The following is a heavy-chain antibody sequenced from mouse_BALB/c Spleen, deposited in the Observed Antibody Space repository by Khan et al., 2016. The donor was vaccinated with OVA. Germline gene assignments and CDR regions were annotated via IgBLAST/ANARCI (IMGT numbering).Heavy chain of an antibody. CDR2: IWSDGST. D-gene: IGHD2-2*01. CDR1: GFSLTTYG. CDR3: AGWLYGYSAHYAMDY. Sequence: VQGVESGPGLVAPSQSLSITCTVSGFSLTTYGVHWVRQPPGKGLEWLVVIWSDGSTNYNSVLKSRLSISKDNSKSKVFLKMNSLQTDDTDMYYCAGWLYGYSAHYAMDYWGQGTSVTVSS. J-gene: IGHJ4*01. V-gene: IGHV2-6*02.